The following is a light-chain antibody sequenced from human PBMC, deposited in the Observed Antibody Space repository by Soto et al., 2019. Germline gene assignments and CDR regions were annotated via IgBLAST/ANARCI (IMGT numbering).Light chain of an antibody. J-gene: IGLJ1*01. V-gene: IGLV1-51*02. CDR2: ENN. Sequence: QSVLTQPPSVSAAPGQKVTISCSGSSSNIGNNYVSWYQQLPGTAPKLLIYENNKRPSGIPDRFSSSKSGTSATLGITGLQTGDEADYYCGTWDSSLSAGPYVFGTGTKVTVL. CDR1: SSNIGNNY. CDR3: GTWDSSLSAGPYV.